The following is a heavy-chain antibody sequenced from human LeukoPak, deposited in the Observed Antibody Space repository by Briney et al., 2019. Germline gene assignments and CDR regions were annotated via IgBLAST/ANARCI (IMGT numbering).Heavy chain of an antibody. V-gene: IGHV3-66*01. Sequence: GGSLTLSCAASGFTVSSNYMSWVRQAPGKGLEWVSVIYSGGSTYYADSVKGRFTISRDNSKNTLYLQMNSLRAEDTAVYYCARTYSRESGYDFLFHYWGQGTRVTVSS. CDR2: IYSGGST. D-gene: IGHD5-12*01. CDR3: ARTYSRESGYDFLFHY. J-gene: IGHJ4*02. CDR1: GFTVSSNY.